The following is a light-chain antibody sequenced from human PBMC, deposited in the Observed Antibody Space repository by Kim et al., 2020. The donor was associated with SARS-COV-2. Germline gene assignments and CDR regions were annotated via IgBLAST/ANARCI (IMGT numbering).Light chain of an antibody. CDR3: QSYDSSINWV. Sequence: KTVPISCTRSSGSIASNYVQWYQQRPGSAPTTVIYEDNQRPSGVPDRFSGSIDSSSNSASLTISGLKTEDEADYYCQSYDSSINWVFGGGTQLTVL. V-gene: IGLV6-57*03. CDR1: SGSIASNY. CDR2: EDN. J-gene: IGLJ3*02.